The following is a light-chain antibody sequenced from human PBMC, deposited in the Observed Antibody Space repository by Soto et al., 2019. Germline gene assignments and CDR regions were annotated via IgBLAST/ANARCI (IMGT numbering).Light chain of an antibody. V-gene: IGKV3-15*01. CDR1: QSVTTN. CDR3: QHYNNRPPIT. Sequence: EVVLTQSPATRSVSPGERATLSCRASQSVTTNLAWYQQKPGQAPRLLIYGASTRATGIPARFSGAVSGTEFTLTISSLQSEDFAIYYCQHYNNRPPITFGQGTKVDIK. J-gene: IGKJ1*01. CDR2: GAS.